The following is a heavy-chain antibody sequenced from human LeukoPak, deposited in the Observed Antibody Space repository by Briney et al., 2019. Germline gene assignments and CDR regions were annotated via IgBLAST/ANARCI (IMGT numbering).Heavy chain of an antibody. J-gene: IGHJ4*02. CDR2: INHSGST. V-gene: IGHV4-34*01. CDR1: GGSFSGYY. D-gene: IGHD6-13*01. CDR3: AREIEDRGFYLIAAAGPNFDY. Sequence: SETLSLTCAVYGGSFSGYYWSWIRQPPGKGLEWIGEINHSGSTNYNPSLKSRVTISVDTSKNQFSLKLSSVTAADTAVYYCAREIEDRGFYLIAAAGPNFDYWGQGTLVTVSS.